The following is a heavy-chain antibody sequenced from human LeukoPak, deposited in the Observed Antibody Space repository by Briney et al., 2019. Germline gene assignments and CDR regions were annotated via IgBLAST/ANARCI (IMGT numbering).Heavy chain of an antibody. CDR2: IYYSGST. D-gene: IGHD3-10*01. Sequence: SETLSLTCTVSGGSISSGGYYWSWIRQHPGKGLEWIGYIYYSGSTYYNPSLKSRVTISVDTSKNQFSLKLSSVTAADTAVYYCARDRFGSGSYYCWGQGTLVTVSS. CDR1: GGSISSGGYY. J-gene: IGHJ4*02. V-gene: IGHV4-31*03. CDR3: ARDRFGSGSYYC.